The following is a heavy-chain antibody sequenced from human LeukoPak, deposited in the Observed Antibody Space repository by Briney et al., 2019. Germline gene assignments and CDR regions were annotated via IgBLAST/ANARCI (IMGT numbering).Heavy chain of an antibody. CDR2: TSYDGSNK. J-gene: IGHJ4*02. CDR3: AKPLDEHFDF. V-gene: IGHV3-30*18. Sequence: LRLSCVASGFTFSNGMPWVRQAPGKGLEWVALTSYDGSNKYYADSVKGRFTISKDNSRNTVYLQMNSLKVEDTAMYYCAKPLDEHFDFWGQGTLVTVSS. CDR1: GFTFSNG.